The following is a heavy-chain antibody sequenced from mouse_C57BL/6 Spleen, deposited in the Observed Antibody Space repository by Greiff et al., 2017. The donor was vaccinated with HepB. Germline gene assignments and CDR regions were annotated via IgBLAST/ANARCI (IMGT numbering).Heavy chain of an antibody. J-gene: IGHJ4*01. CDR1: GYSFTDYN. Sequence: EVKLMESGPELVKPGASVKISCKASGYSFTDYNMNWVKQSNGKSLEWIGVINPNYGTTSYNQKFKGKATLTVDQSSSTAYMQLNSLTSEDSAVYYCAREDYYGSSFVVYAMDYWGQGTSVTVSS. CDR3: AREDYYGSSFVVYAMDY. D-gene: IGHD1-1*01. CDR2: INPNYGTT. V-gene: IGHV1-39*01.